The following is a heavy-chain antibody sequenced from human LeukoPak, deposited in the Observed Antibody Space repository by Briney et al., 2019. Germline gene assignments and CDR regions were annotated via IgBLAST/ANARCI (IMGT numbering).Heavy chain of an antibody. D-gene: IGHD5-24*01. V-gene: IGHV4-39*01. CDR1: GGSINSHNYY. J-gene: IGHJ4*02. CDR3: VRHISTNTGYFDS. CDR2: VYYDGTS. Sequence: SETLSLTCTVSGGSINSHNYYWGWIRQPPGKGLEWIGSVYYDGTSYSNPSLQSRAAVFVDTSRVQFSLDLSFVTAADTALYYCVRHISTNTGYFDSCGQGTLVSVSS.